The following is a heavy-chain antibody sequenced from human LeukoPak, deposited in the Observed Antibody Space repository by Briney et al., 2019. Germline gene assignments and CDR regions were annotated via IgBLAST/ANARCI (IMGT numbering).Heavy chain of an antibody. V-gene: IGHV1-2*02. CDR2: TNPNSGGT. CDR1: GYTFTGYY. D-gene: IGHD6-13*01. Sequence: ASVKVSCKASGYTFTGYYMHWVRQAPGQGLEWMGWTNPNSGGTNYAQKFQGRVTMTRDTSISTAYMELSRLRSDDTAVYYCARGLAAAGAVDYWGQGTLVTVSS. J-gene: IGHJ4*02. CDR3: ARGLAAAGAVDY.